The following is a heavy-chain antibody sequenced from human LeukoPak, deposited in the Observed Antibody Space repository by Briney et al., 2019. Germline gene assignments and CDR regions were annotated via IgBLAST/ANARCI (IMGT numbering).Heavy chain of an antibody. J-gene: IGHJ4*02. CDR1: GFTFSSYS. CDR2: ISGSSTTL. Sequence: GSLRLSCAASGFTFSSYSMNWVRQAPEKGLEWASYISGSSTTLYYADSVKGRFTISRDNAKNSLYLQIISLREEDTAVYYCARDKDALGALGYWGQGTLVTVSS. CDR3: ARDKDALGALGY. D-gene: IGHD3-16*01. V-gene: IGHV3-48*02.